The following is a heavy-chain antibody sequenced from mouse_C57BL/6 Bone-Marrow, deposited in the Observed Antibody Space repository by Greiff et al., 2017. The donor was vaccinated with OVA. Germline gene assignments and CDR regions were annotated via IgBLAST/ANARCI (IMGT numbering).Heavy chain of an antibody. Sequence: QVQLQQPGAELVKPGASVKVSCKASGYTFTSYWMHWVKQRPGQGLEWIGMIHPNSGSTNYNEKFKSKATLTVDKSSSTAYMQLSSLTSEDSAVYYCARGWLMGYYDYWGQGTTLTVSS. V-gene: IGHV1-64*01. D-gene: IGHD2-3*01. CDR1: GYTFTSYW. CDR3: ARGWLMGYYDY. CDR2: IHPNSGST. J-gene: IGHJ2*01.